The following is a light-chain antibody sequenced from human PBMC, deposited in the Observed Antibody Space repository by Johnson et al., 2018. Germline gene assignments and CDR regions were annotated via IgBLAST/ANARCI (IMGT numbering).Light chain of an antibody. CDR1: SSNIGNNY. Sequence: HSVLTQPPSVSAAPGQKVTISCSGSSSNIGNNYVSWYQQLPGTAPKLLIYENNKRPSGIPDRFSGSKSGTSATLGITGLQTGDEADYYCGTWDSSLSAGNVVGTGTNVTVL. CDR3: GTWDSSLSAGNV. J-gene: IGLJ1*01. CDR2: ENN. V-gene: IGLV1-51*02.